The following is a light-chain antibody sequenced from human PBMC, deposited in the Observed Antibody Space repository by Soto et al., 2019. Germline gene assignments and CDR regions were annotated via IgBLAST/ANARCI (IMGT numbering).Light chain of an antibody. Sequence: QSVLTQPASVSGSPGQSITISCTGTSSDVGGYNYVSWYQQHPGKAPKVMISEVSNRPSGVSNRFSASKSGNTASLTVSGLQAKDEADYYCSSYAGSNNFVFGTGTKVTVL. CDR1: SSDVGGYNY. V-gene: IGLV2-14*01. J-gene: IGLJ1*01. CDR3: SSYAGSNNFV. CDR2: EVS.